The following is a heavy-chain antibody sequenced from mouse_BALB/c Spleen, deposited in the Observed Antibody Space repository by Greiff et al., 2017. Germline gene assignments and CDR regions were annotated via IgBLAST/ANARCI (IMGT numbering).Heavy chain of an antibody. D-gene: IGHD1-2*01. Sequence: VKLMESGAELARPGASVKMSCKASGYSFTSYTMHWVKRRPEQGLEWIGYINPSSGYTNYNQKFKDKATLTADKSSSSAYLQLSSLTSEDSAVYYCARSHYNRQEAWFAYWGQGTLVTVSA. CDR2: INPSSGYT. CDR1: GYSFTSYT. J-gene: IGHJ3*01. CDR3: ARSHYNRQEAWFAY. V-gene: IGHV1-4*01.